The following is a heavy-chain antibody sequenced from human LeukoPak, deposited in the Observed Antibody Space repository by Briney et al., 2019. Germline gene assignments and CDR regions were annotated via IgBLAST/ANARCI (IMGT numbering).Heavy chain of an antibody. CDR3: ARGLATIFGVVTKSGSYYMDV. D-gene: IGHD3-3*01. Sequence: SETLSLTCAVSGGSISSSNWWSWVRQPPGKGLEWIGEIYHSGSTNYNPSLKSRVTISVDKSKNQFSLKLSSVTAADTAVYYCARGLATIFGVVTKSGSYYMDVWGKGTTVTVSS. V-gene: IGHV4-4*02. J-gene: IGHJ6*03. CDR2: IYHSGST. CDR1: GGSISSSNW.